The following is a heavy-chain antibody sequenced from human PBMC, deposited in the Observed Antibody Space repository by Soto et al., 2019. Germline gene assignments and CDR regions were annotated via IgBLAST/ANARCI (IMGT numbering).Heavy chain of an antibody. Sequence: PPQTLSLTCASSGASVSSKSAAWNLIRPSPSRGLEWLGRTYYRSKWYNVYAVSVKSRITINPDTCKNQFSLQLNSVTPEDTAVYYCGTFLSTTSPDVWGPGTTCTVSS. CDR2: TYYRSKWYN. CDR3: GTFLSTTSPDV. J-gene: IGHJ6*02. V-gene: IGHV6-1*01. D-gene: IGHD2-2*01. CDR1: GASVSSKSAA.